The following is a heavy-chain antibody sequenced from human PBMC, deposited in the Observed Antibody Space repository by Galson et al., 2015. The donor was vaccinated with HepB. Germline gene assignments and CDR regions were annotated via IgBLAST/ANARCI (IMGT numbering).Heavy chain of an antibody. CDR1: GITFSSFA. V-gene: IGHV3-23*01. D-gene: IGHD3-22*01. CDR2: ISGSGTST. Sequence: SLRLSCAASGITFSSFAMSWVRQAPGKGLEWVSIISGSGTSTYYADSVKGRFTISRDNSKNTLYLQMNSLRAEDTAVYYCADHRGHYYDSSGYSDYWGQGTLVTVSS. J-gene: IGHJ4*02. CDR3: ADHRGHYYDSSGYSDY.